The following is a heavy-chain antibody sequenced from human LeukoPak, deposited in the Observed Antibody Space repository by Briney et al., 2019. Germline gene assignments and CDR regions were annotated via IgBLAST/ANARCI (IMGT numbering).Heavy chain of an antibody. Sequence: PSETLSLTCTVSGGSISSDYWGWIRQPPGKGLEWIGSIYYSGTTYYNPSLKSRVTISVDRSKNQFSLKLSSATAADTAVYYCARVRVATYDYWGQGSLVTVSS. CDR3: ARVRVATYDY. CDR2: IYYSGTT. V-gene: IGHV4-39*07. D-gene: IGHD5-12*01. J-gene: IGHJ4*02. CDR1: GGSISSDY.